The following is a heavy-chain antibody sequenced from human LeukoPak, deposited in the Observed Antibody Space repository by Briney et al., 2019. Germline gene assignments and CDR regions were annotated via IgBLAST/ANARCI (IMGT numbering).Heavy chain of an antibody. CDR3: ARVSPAYSNYAGNWFDP. J-gene: IGHJ5*02. D-gene: IGHD4-11*01. V-gene: IGHV1-18*01. CDR1: GYTFTSYG. Sequence: ASVKVSFKASGYTFTSYGISWVRQAPGQGLEWMGWTSAYNGNTNYSQKLQGRVTMTTDTSTSTAYMELRSLRSDDTAVYYCARVSPAYSNYAGNWFDPWGQGTLVTVSS. CDR2: TSAYNGNT.